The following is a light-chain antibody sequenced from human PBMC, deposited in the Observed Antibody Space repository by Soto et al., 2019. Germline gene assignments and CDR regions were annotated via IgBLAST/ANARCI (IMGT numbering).Light chain of an antibody. J-gene: IGKJ1*01. CDR3: QQYHSSAQT. Sequence: DIQMTQSPSTLSASVGDRVTITCRASQSISSWLAWYQQKPGKAPKLLIYDASSLERGVPSRFSGSRSGTEFTLTISSLQPDDFATYYCQQYHSSAQTFGQGTKVEIK. CDR2: DAS. CDR1: QSISSW. V-gene: IGKV1-5*01.